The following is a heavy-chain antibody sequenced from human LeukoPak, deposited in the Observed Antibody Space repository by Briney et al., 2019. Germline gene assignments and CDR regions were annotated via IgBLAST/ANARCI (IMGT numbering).Heavy chain of an antibody. J-gene: IGHJ5*02. V-gene: IGHV4-38-2*01. D-gene: IGHD1-1*01. CDR1: GYSISNDYY. CDR2: IYHSGGS. Sequence: PSETLSLTCVVSGYSISNDYYWGWIRQPPGKGLEWIGNIYHSGGSYYNPSLKSRVTILVDTSKNQFSLKLSSVTTADTAVYYCAKAGTTGIHHWFDPWGQGNLVTVSS. CDR3: AKAGTTGIHHWFDP.